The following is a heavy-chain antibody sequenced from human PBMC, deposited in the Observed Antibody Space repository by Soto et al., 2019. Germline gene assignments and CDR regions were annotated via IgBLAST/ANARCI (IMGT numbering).Heavy chain of an antibody. CDR1: AYSVSSAYY. V-gene: IGHV4-38-2*01. J-gene: IGHJ4*02. CDR2: RFHNGNT. D-gene: IGHD4-17*01. CDR3: AGNLGDSSTYFDS. Sequence: SETLSLTCAVSAYSVSSAYYWGWIRQPPGKGLEWVGSRFHNGNTHYNPSLKSRVTISVDTSSNQFSLRLTSVTAADTAVYYCAGNLGDSSTYFDSWGQGTLVTVSS.